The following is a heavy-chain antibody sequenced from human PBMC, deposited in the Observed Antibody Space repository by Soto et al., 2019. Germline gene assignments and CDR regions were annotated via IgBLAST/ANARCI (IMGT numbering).Heavy chain of an antibody. V-gene: IGHV1-69*13. CDR3: ARDANESGTYGMDV. J-gene: IGHJ6*01. Sequence: SSVKVSCKASGGTSSSYAISWVRQAPGQGIEWMGGIIPIFGTANYAQKCHGRVTITADESTTTAYMERISLRSEDTAGDYCARDANESGTYGMDV. D-gene: IGHD1-1*01. CDR2: IIPIFGTA. CDR1: GGTSSSYA.